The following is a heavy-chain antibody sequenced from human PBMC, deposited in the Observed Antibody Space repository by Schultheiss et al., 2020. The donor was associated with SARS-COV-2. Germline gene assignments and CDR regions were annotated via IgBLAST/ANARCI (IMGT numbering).Heavy chain of an antibody. Sequence: SETLSLTCAVSGGSFSDYYWGWIRQSPGLGLEWIGEINHSGRSFYNPSLKSRVTMSVDTSNSQFSLKLSSVTAADTAVYYCARVRYYDSSGYYYVNAFDIWGQGTMVTVSS. CDR2: INHSGRS. CDR1: GGSFSDYY. J-gene: IGHJ3*02. CDR3: ARVRYYDSSGYYYVNAFDI. V-gene: IGHV4-34*01. D-gene: IGHD3-22*01.